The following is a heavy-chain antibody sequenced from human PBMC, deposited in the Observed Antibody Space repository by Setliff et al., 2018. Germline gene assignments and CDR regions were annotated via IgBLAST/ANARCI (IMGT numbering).Heavy chain of an antibody. J-gene: IGHJ5*02. Sequence: PSVKVSCKASGYTFRQSIVSWVRQAPGQGLEWPGWIGVYSGNTYSAQRFQGRVSLTTDESTNTAYLELRGLRSDDTAVYYCMRLVRFCSRTVCQRTSGDEAWGQGTLVTVSS. V-gene: IGHV1-18*01. CDR1: GYTFRQSI. CDR3: MRLVRFCSRTVCQRTSGDEA. CDR2: IGVYSGNT. D-gene: IGHD3-3*01.